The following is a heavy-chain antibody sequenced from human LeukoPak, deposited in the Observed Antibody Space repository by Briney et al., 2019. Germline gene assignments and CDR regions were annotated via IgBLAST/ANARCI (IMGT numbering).Heavy chain of an antibody. Sequence: GGSLRLSCAASGFTFSSYAMSWVRQAPGKGLEWVSAISGSGGSTYYADSVKGRFTISRDNSKNTLYLKMNSLRAEDTAVYYCAKDIISAHWLGDYWGQGTLVTVSS. CDR1: GFTFSSYA. J-gene: IGHJ4*02. V-gene: IGHV3-23*01. D-gene: IGHD6-19*01. CDR2: ISGSGGST. CDR3: AKDIISAHWLGDY.